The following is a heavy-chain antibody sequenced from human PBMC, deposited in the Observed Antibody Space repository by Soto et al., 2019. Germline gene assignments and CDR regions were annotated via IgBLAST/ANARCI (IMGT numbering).Heavy chain of an antibody. V-gene: IGHV1-69*06. D-gene: IGHD6-19*01. CDR1: GGTFSSYA. Sequence: SVKVSCKASGGTFSSYAMSWVRQAPGQGLEWMGGIIPIFGTANYAQKFQGRVTITADKSTSTAYMELSSLRSEDTAVYYCARVGTIAVAGTGFDPWGQGTLVTVSS. J-gene: IGHJ5*02. CDR2: IIPIFGTA. CDR3: ARVGTIAVAGTGFDP.